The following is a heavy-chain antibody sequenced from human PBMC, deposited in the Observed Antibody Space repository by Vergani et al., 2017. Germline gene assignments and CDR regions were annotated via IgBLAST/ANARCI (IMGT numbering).Heavy chain of an antibody. D-gene: IGHD1-26*01. CDR3: AKPLVWELPDFYYGMDV. CDR2: IRYDGINT. V-gene: IGHV3-30*02. J-gene: IGHJ6*02. CDR1: GFTFNTYG. Sequence: QVQLVESGGGVVQPGGSLRLSCAASGFTFNTYGFHWVRQAPGKWLGWVAFIRYDGINTYYVDSVRGRFNISRDDPKNTLYLNMISLRPEDTAVYYGAKPLVWELPDFYYGMDVWGQGTTVTVS.